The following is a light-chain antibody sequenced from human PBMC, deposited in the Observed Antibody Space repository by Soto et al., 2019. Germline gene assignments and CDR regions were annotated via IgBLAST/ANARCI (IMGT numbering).Light chain of an antibody. J-gene: IGKJ3*01. V-gene: IGKV3D-15*01. CDR1: QSIGNN. CDR3: QQYDNWPRT. Sequence: EIVMTQSPATLSVSPGERATLSCRASQSIGNNLAWYQQIYGQAPRLLIYGASTRATGIPARFSGSGSGTEFTLTISSLQSEDFAVYYCQQYDNWPRTFGPGTKVNIK. CDR2: GAS.